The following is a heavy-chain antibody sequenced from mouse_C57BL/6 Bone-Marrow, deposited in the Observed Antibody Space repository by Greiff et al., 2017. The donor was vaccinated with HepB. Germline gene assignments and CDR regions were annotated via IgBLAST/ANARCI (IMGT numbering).Heavy chain of an antibody. D-gene: IGHD2-4*01. CDR3: ARLLRPYFDY. Sequence: QVHVKQSGAELARPGASVKLSCKASGYTFTSYGISWVKQRTGQGLEWIGEIYPRSGNTYYNEKFKGKATLTADKSSSTAYMELRRLTSEDSAVYFCARLLRPYFDYWGQGTTLTVSS. CDR1: GYTFTSYG. CDR2: IYPRSGNT. V-gene: IGHV1-81*01. J-gene: IGHJ2*01.